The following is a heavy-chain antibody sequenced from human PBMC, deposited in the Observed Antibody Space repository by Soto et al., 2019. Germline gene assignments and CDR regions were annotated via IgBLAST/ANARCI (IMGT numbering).Heavy chain of an antibody. Sequence: GGSLRLSCAASGFTFSNYALHWVRQAPGKGLEWVAVISDDGSNKYYADSVKGRFTISRDNSKNTLYLQMNSLRAEDTAMYYCERDRFASSWSSFDYWGQGTPVTVSS. CDR1: GFTFSNYA. J-gene: IGHJ4*02. CDR2: ISDDGSNK. D-gene: IGHD6-13*01. V-gene: IGHV3-30-3*01. CDR3: ERDRFASSWSSFDY.